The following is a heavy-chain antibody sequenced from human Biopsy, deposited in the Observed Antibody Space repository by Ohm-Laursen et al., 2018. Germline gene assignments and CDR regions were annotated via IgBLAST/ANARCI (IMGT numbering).Heavy chain of an antibody. D-gene: IGHD2/OR15-2a*01. CDR3: AKDKGTFNFYYYGMDV. CDR2: ISYDVSKT. J-gene: IGHJ6*02. CDR1: GFTFSNSG. Sequence: SLRLSCSASGFTFSNSGMHWVRQAPGKGLEWVAAISYDVSKTDYGDSVKGRLNISRDNSKNTLDLQMSSLRVEDTAVYFCAKDKGTFNFYYYGMDVWGQGTTVTVSS. V-gene: IGHV3-30*18.